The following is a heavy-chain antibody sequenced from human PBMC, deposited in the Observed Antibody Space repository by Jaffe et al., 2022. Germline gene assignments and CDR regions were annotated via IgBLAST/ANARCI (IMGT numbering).Heavy chain of an antibody. CDR3: ARLPYVVVPAAPNYYYYMDV. CDR2: ISAYNGNT. J-gene: IGHJ6*03. CDR1: GYTFTSYG. D-gene: IGHD2-2*01. V-gene: IGHV1-18*01. Sequence: QVQLVQSGAEVKKPGASVKVSCKASGYTFTSYGISWVRQAPGQGLEWMGWISAYNGNTNYAQKLQGRVTMTTDTSTSTAYMELRSLRSDDTAVYYCARLPYVVVPAAPNYYYYMDVWGKGTTVTVSS.